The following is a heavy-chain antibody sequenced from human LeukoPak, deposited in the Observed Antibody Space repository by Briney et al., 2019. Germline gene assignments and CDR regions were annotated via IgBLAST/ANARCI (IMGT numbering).Heavy chain of an antibody. D-gene: IGHD3-10*01. Sequence: SETLSLTCTVSGGSISSGGYYWSWIRQHPGKGLEWIGYIYYSGSTYYNPSLKSRVIISVDRSKNQFSLKLSSVTAADTAVYYCARDLGYGSGYFDYWGQGTLATVSS. V-gene: IGHV4-31*03. J-gene: IGHJ4*02. CDR1: GGSISSGGYY. CDR2: IYYSGST. CDR3: ARDLGYGSGYFDY.